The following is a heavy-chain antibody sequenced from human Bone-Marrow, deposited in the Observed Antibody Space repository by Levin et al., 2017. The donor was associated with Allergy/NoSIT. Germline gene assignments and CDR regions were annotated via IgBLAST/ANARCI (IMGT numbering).Heavy chain of an antibody. V-gene: IGHV5-51*01. CDR2: IYPGDSDT. J-gene: IGHJ3*02. CDR3: ARHYRPSRPRDAFDI. D-gene: IGHD1-26*01. CDR1: GYSFTSYW. Sequence: GESLKISCKGSGYSFTSYWIGWVRQMPGKGLEWMGIIYPGDSDTRYSPSFQGQVTISADKSISTAYLQWSSLKASDTAMYYCARHYRPSRPRDAFDIWGQGTMVTVSS.